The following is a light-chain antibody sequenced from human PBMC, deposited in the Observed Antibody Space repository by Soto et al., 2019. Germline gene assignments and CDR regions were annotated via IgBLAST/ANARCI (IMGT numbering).Light chain of an antibody. V-gene: IGLV2-18*02. CDR1: SSDVGRYNR. CDR2: EVI. J-gene: IGLJ1*01. CDR3: YSYTSSSTYV. Sequence: QSALTQPPSVSGSPGQSVTISCTGTSSDVGRYNRVSWYKQPPGAAPKLVIYEVIHRPSGVPDRFSGSKSGNTASLTISGLQAEDEADFYCYSYTSSSTYVFGTGTKVTVL.